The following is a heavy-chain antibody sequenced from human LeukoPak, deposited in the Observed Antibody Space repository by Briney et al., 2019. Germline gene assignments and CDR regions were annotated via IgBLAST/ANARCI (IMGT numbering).Heavy chain of an antibody. Sequence: KSSETLSLTCAVYGGSFSGYYWSWLRQPPGKGLEWIGEINHSGSTNYNPSLKSRVTISVDTSKNQFSLKLSSVTAADTAVYYCARARYCSSTSCSRLRKNTAMVIFDYWGQGTLVTVSS. CDR3: ARARYCSSTSCSRLRKNTAMVIFDY. D-gene: IGHD2-2*01. CDR1: GGSFSGYY. J-gene: IGHJ4*02. CDR2: INHSGST. V-gene: IGHV4-34*01.